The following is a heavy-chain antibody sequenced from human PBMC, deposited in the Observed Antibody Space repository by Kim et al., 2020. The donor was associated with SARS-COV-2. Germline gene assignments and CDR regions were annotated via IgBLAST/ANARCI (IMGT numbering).Heavy chain of an antibody. V-gene: IGHV3-33*05. D-gene: IGHD3-10*01. Sequence: GGSLRLSCAASGFTFSSYGMHWVRQAPGKGLEWVAVISYDGSNKYYADSVKGRFTISRDNSKNTLYLQMNSLRAEDTAVYYCVRDGDYYGSGSHFFDYWGQGTLVTVSS. CDR2: ISYDGSNK. J-gene: IGHJ4*02. CDR1: GFTFSSYG. CDR3: VRDGDYYGSGSHFFDY.